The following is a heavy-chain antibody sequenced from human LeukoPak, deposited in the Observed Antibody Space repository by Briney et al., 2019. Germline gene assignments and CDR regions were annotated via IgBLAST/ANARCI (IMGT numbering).Heavy chain of an antibody. V-gene: IGHV3-23*01. CDR2: FSGSGGST. D-gene: IGHD5/OR15-5a*01. J-gene: IGHJ5*02. CDR3: AVSGRGRFDP. Sequence: GGSLRLSCAASGFTFSSYGMSWVRQAPGKGLVWVSAFSGSGGSTYYADSVKGRFIISRDNSKNTLYLQMNSLRAEDTAVYYCAVSGRGRFDPWGQGTLVTVSS. CDR1: GFTFSSYG.